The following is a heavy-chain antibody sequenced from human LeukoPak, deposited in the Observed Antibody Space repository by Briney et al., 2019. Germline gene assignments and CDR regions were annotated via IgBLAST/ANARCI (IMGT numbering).Heavy chain of an antibody. CDR2: ISSSGSTI. CDR3: ARSRYCSSTSCYYYYYMDV. D-gene: IGHD2-2*01. J-gene: IGHJ6*03. CDR1: GFTFSSYA. Sequence: GGSLRLSCAASGFTFSSYAMSWVRQAPGKGLEWVSYISSSGSTIYYADSVKGRFTISRDNAKNSLYLQMNSLRAEDTAVYYCARSRYCSSTSCYYYYYMDVWGKGTTVTISS. V-gene: IGHV3-48*03.